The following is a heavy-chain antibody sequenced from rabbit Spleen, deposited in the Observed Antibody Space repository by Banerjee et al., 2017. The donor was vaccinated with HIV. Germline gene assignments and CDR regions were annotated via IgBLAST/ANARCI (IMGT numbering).Heavy chain of an antibody. J-gene: IGHJ3*01. V-gene: IGHV1S40*01. D-gene: IGHD1-1*01. CDR1: GFSFSSNYW. CDR3: ARDLVAVIGWNFSL. Sequence: QSLEESGGDLVKPGASLTLTCTASGFSFSSNYWICWVRQAPGKGLEWIACIYGGSGGSTYYATWASARFTISRTSSTTVTLRMTSLTAADRATYFCARDLVAVIGWNFSLWGQGTLVTVS. CDR2: IYGGSGGST.